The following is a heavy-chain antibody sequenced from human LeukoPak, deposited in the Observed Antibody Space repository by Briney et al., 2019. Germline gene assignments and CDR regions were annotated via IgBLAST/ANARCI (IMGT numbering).Heavy chain of an antibody. V-gene: IGHV4-38-2*01. Sequence: SETLSLTCSVSGYSFTSGHYWGWIRQPPGKGLEWFANIYHTGSAHYNPSLKSRVTISVDTSTNQFSLKLSSVTAADTAVYYCARYCTSTTCILRGFDYWGQGTLVTVSS. CDR2: IYHTGSA. D-gene: IGHD2-2*01. J-gene: IGHJ4*02. CDR3: ARYCTSTTCILRGFDY. CDR1: GYSFTSGHY.